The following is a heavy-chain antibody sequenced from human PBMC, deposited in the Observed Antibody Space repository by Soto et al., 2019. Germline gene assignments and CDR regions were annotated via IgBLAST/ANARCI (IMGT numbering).Heavy chain of an antibody. V-gene: IGHV4-34*01. Sequence: QVQLQQWGAGLLKPSETLSLTCAVYGGSFSGYYWSWIRQPPGKGLEWIGEINHSGSTNYNPSLKSRVTISVDTSRNQFSLKLISVTAAATAVYYCARDVTMVRRAFDIWGQGTMVTVSS. D-gene: IGHD3-10*01. CDR2: INHSGST. J-gene: IGHJ3*02. CDR1: GGSFSGYY. CDR3: ARDVTMVRRAFDI.